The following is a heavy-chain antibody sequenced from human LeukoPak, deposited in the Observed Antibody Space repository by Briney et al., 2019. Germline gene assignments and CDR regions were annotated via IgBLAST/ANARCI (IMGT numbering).Heavy chain of an antibody. CDR2: IYYSGST. CDR1: GGSISSGGYY. J-gene: IGHJ5*02. V-gene: IGHV4-31*03. Sequence: NPSQTLSLTCTVSGGSISSGGYYWSWIRQHPGKGLEWIGYIYYSGSTYYNPSLKSRVTISVDTSKNQFSLKLSSVTAADTAVYYCARVEGDYMYWFDPWGQGTLVIVSS. D-gene: IGHD4-17*01. CDR3: ARVEGDYMYWFDP.